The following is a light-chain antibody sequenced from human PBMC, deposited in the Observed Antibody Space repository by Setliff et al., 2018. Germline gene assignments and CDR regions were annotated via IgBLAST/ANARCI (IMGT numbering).Light chain of an antibody. V-gene: IGLV2-11*01. CDR1: SSDVGGYNY. J-gene: IGLJ1*01. CDR3: CSYAGSYTSLYV. CDR2: DVS. Sequence: SPGQSVTISCTGTSSDVGGYNYVSWYQQHPGKAPKLMIYDVSKRPSGVPDRFSGSKSGNTASLTISGLQAEDEADYYCCSYAGSYTSLYVFGTGTKSPS.